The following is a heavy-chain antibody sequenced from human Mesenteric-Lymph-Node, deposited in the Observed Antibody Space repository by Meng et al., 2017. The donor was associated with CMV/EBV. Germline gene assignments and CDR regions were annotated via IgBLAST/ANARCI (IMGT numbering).Heavy chain of an antibody. CDR1: GFTFSSYD. CDR2: IGSAGDT. J-gene: IGHJ4*02. V-gene: IGHV3-13*03. CDR3: AKDREYSTGWFLFFDT. D-gene: IGHD6-19*01. Sequence: GGSLRLSCAACGFTFSSYDMHWVRQATGKGLEWVSPIGSAGDTYYPGSVKGQFTISRENAKNSLYLQMSSLRAEDTAVYYCAKDREYSTGWFLFFDTWGQGTLVTVSS.